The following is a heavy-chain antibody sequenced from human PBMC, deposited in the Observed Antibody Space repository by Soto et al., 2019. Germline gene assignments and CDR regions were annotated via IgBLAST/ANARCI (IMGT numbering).Heavy chain of an antibody. V-gene: IGHV4-61*01. Sequence: SETLSLTCTVSGGSVSSGSYYWSWIRQPPGKGLEWIGYFYYSGSTNYSPSLKSRVTISVDTSKNQFSLKLSSVTAADTAVYYCARAPGVGDYDSSGYPNHYYYYGMDVWAQGTTVTVS. J-gene: IGHJ6*02. D-gene: IGHD3-22*01. CDR3: ARAPGVGDYDSSGYPNHYYYYGMDV. CDR1: GGSVSSGSYY. CDR2: FYYSGST.